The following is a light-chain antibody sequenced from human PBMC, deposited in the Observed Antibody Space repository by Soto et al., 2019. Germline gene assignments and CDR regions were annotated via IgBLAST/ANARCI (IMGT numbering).Light chain of an antibody. CDR2: ASD. J-gene: IGLJ2*01. CDR3: AAWDATLKGVL. V-gene: IGLV1-44*01. CDR1: RSNIGSDA. Sequence: SVVTQPPAASVTPGQRVTMSCSGSRSNIGSDAVNWYQQRPGTAPKLVIYASDQRPSGGPDRFSGSTAGASASLAISGLQSEDEADYYCAAWDATLKGVLFGGGTKVTVL.